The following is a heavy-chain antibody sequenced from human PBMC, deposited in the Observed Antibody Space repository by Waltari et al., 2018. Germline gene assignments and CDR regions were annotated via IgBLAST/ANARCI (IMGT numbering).Heavy chain of an antibody. CDR3: ARDNSAFYGSGSYYGFDY. D-gene: IGHD3-10*01. V-gene: IGHV3-21*01. CDR2: ISSSSSYI. CDR1: GFTFSSYS. J-gene: IGHJ4*02. Sequence: EVQLVESGGGLVKPGGSLRLSCAASGFTFSSYSLNWVRQAPGQGLEWVSSISSSSSYIYYADSVKGRFTISRDNAKNSLYLQMNSLRAEDTAVYYCARDNSAFYGSGSYYGFDYWGQGTLVTVSS.